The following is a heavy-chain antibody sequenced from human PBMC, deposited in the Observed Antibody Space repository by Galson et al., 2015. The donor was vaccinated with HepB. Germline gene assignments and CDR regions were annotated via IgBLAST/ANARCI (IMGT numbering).Heavy chain of an antibody. CDR1: GYSFTSYW. D-gene: IGHD3-9*01. V-gene: IGHV5-51*03. Sequence: QSGAEVKKPGESLKISCKGSGYSFTSYWIGWVRQMPGKGLEWMGIIYPGDSDTRYSPSFQGQVTISADKSISTAYLQWSSLKASDTAMYYCARLGDYDILTGYPTHWYFDLRGRGTLVTVSS. CDR2: IYPGDSDT. J-gene: IGHJ2*01. CDR3: ARLGDYDILTGYPTHWYFDL.